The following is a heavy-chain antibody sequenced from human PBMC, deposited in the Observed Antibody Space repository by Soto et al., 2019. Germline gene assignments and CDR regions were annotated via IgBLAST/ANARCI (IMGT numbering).Heavy chain of an antibody. Sequence: PSETLSLTCTVSGGSISSYYWSWIRQPPGKGLEWIEYIYYSGSTNYNPSLKSRVTISVDTSKNQFSLKLSSVTAADTAVYYCAREGTASFDYWGQGTLVTVSS. J-gene: IGHJ4*02. V-gene: IGHV4-59*01. CDR3: AREGTASFDY. CDR1: GGSISSYY. CDR2: IYYSGST. D-gene: IGHD1-1*01.